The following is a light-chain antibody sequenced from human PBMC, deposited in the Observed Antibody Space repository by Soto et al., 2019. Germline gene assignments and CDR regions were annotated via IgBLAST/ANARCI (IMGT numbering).Light chain of an antibody. J-gene: IGKJ5*01. CDR2: EAS. CDR3: LQSRDYPFT. Sequence: IQMTQSPSSLSASVGDRVTITCRASQGISDDLAWYQQRPGTAPKLLIYEASTLHSGVPSRFSGVGSGTDFTLTISGLQPEDFTTYFCLQSRDYPFTFGQGTRLEI. V-gene: IGKV1-6*02. CDR1: QGISDD.